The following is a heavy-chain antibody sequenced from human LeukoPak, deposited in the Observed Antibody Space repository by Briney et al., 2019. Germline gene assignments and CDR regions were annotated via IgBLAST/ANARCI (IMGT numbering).Heavy chain of an antibody. D-gene: IGHD2-8*01. J-gene: IGHJ6*02. Sequence: SGGSLRLSCAASGFTFSSYAMSWVRQAPGKGLEWVSAISGSGGSTYYADSVKGRFTISRDNSKNTLYLQMNSLRAEDTAVYYCAKGMVYAIHYYYYYYGMDVWGQGTTVTVSS. V-gene: IGHV3-23*01. CDR3: AKGMVYAIHYYYYYYGMDV. CDR2: ISGSGGST. CDR1: GFTFSSYA.